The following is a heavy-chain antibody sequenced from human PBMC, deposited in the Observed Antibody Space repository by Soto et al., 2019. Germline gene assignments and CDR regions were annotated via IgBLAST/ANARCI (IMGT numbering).Heavy chain of an antibody. CDR3: ARGGSSWWSPLDYFDY. CDR1: GFTFSSYW. J-gene: IGHJ4*02. D-gene: IGHD6-13*01. V-gene: IGHV3-74*01. Sequence: PGGSLRLSCAASGFTFSSYWMHWVRQAPGKGLVWVSRINSDGSSTSYADSVKGRFTISRDNAKNTLYLQMNSLRAEDTAVYYCARGGSSWWSPLDYFDYWGQGTLVTVSS. CDR2: INSDGSST.